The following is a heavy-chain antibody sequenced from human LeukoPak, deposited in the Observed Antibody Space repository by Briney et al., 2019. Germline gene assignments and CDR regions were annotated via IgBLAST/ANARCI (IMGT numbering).Heavy chain of an antibody. V-gene: IGHV4-59*01. D-gene: IGHD5-18*01. J-gene: IGHJ4*02. CDR1: GDSLNSYY. CDR2: IYYSGST. CDR3: TKGRIQLGC. Sequence: SETLSLTCTVSGDSLNSYYWSWIRQPPGKGLEWIGYIYYSGSTNYNPSLKSRVTISVDTSKNQFSLKLTSVTAADTAVYYCTKGRIQLGCWAQGTLITVSS.